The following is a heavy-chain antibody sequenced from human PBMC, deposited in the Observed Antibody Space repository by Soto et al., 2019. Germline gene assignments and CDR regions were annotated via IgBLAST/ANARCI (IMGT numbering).Heavy chain of an antibody. CDR1: GFTFSSHA. V-gene: IGHV3-23*01. CDR2: ISGSGGST. J-gene: IGHJ5*02. D-gene: IGHD2-21*01. Sequence: GGSLRLSCAASGFTFSSHAMSWVRQAPGKGLEWVSAISGSGGSTYYADSVKGRFTISRDNSKNTLYLQMNSLRAEDTAVYYCAKDDRYDQDKYNWFDPWGQGTLVTVSS. CDR3: AKDDRYDQDKYNWFDP.